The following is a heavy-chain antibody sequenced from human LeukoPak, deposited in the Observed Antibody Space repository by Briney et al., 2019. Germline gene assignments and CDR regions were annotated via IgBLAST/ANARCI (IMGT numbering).Heavy chain of an antibody. Sequence: PSETLSLTCTVSGGSISSYYWSWIRQPAGKGLEWIGRIYTSGSTNYNPSLKSRVTMSVDTSKNQFSLKLSSVTAADTAVYYCARDRMEWSRLNYYYYYMDVWGKGTTVTVSS. CDR3: ARDRMEWSRLNYYYYYMDV. D-gene: IGHD3-3*01. CDR2: IYTSGST. V-gene: IGHV4-4*07. CDR1: GGSISSYY. J-gene: IGHJ6*03.